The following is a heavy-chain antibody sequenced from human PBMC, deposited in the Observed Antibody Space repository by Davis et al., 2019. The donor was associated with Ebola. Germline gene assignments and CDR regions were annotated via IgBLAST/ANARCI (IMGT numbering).Heavy chain of an antibody. J-gene: IGHJ5*02. CDR1: GYSFTSYW. V-gene: IGHV5-51*01. Sequence: GESLKISCKGSGYSFTSYWIGWVRQMPGKGLEWMGIIYPGDSDTRYSPSFQGQVTISADKSISTAYLQWSSLKASDTAMYYCARHSGHYYDSSGYYSLGWFDPWGQGTLVTVSS. CDR3: ARHSGHYYDSSGYYSLGWFDP. CDR2: IYPGDSDT. D-gene: IGHD3-22*01.